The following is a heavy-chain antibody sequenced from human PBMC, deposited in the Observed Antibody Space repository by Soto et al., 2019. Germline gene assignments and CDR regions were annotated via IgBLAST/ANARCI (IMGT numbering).Heavy chain of an antibody. CDR1: GGSFSGYY. Sequence: SETLSLTCAVYGGSFSGYYWSWIRQPPGKGLEWIGEINHSGSTNYNPSLKSRVTISVDTSKNQFSLKLSSVTAADTAVYYCARGVVPAALTINYYYYYYYYMDVWGKGTTVTVSS. D-gene: IGHD2-2*01. CDR3: ARGVVPAALTINYYYYYYYYMDV. CDR2: INHSGST. V-gene: IGHV4-34*01. J-gene: IGHJ6*03.